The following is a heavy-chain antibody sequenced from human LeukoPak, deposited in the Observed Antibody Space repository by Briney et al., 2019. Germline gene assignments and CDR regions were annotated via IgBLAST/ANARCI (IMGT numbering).Heavy chain of an antibody. J-gene: IGHJ4*02. CDR2: ISSSGSTI. CDR3: ARASNYYDSSGYLIWREVGSGTTLQPLFDY. Sequence: KPGGSLRLSCVASGFTFSDSYMNWIRQAPGKGLEWVSYISSSGSTIYYADSVKGRFTISRDNAKNSLYLQMNSLRAEDTAVYYCARASNYYDSSGYLIWREVGSGTTLQPLFDYWGQGTLVTVSS. CDR1: GFTFSDSY. V-gene: IGHV3-11*01. D-gene: IGHD3-22*01.